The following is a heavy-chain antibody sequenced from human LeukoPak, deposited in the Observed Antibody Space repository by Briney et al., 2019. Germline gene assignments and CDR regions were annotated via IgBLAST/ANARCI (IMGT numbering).Heavy chain of an antibody. CDR2: INPNSGGT. V-gene: IGHV1-2*02. CDR3: ARIPRLASVAGRYYYYGMDV. J-gene: IGHJ6*02. Sequence: GASVKVSCKASGYTFTGYYMHWVRQAPGQGLEWMGWINPNSGGTNYAQKFQGRVTMTRDTSISTAYMELSRLRSDDTAVYYCARIPRLASVAGRYYYYGMDVWGQGTTVTVSS. D-gene: IGHD6-19*01. CDR1: GYTFTGYY.